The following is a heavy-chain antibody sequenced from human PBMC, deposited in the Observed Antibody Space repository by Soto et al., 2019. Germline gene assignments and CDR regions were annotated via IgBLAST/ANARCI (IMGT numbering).Heavy chain of an antibody. CDR2: ISSSSSYI. V-gene: IGHV3-21*06. CDR1: VFTFSSYS. CDR3: AKSIGTTRAFDL. J-gene: IGHJ3*01. Sequence: GGSLRLSCAASVFTFSSYSMNWVRQAPGKGLEWVSSISSSSSYIYYADSVKGRFTISRDNAKNSLYLQMNSLRAEDTAVFYCAKSIGTTRAFDLWGQGTMVTVSS. D-gene: IGHD1-7*01.